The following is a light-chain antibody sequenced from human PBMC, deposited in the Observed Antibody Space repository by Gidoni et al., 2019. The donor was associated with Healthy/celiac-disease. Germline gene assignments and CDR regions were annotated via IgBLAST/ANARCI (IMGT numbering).Light chain of an antibody. Sequence: EIVLTQSPATLSLSPGERATLSCRASESVSSYVAWYQQKPGQAPRLLIYDASNRATGIPARFSGSGSGTDFPLTIRSLEPEDFAVYYCQQRSNWPLTFGGGTKVEIK. J-gene: IGKJ4*01. CDR2: DAS. CDR1: ESVSSY. CDR3: QQRSNWPLT. V-gene: IGKV3-11*01.